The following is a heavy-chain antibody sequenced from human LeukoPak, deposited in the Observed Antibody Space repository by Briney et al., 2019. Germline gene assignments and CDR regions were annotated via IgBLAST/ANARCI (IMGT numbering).Heavy chain of an antibody. CDR3: ARETRNYYNSSGYQDWFDP. D-gene: IGHD3-22*01. CDR1: GGSISSGGYS. J-gene: IGHJ5*02. V-gene: IGHV4-30-2*01. CDR2: IYHSGTT. Sequence: MPSETLSLTCAVSGGSISSGGYSWSWIRQPPGKGLEWIGYIYHSGTTYYNPSLKSRVTISVDRSKNQFSLKLSSVTAADTAVYYCARETRNYYNSSGYQDWFDPWGQGTLVTVSS.